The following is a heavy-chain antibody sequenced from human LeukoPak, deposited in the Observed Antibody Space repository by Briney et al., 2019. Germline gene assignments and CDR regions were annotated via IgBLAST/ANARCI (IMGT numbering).Heavy chain of an antibody. CDR1: GFTFSSYA. D-gene: IGHD5-18*01. J-gene: IGHJ4*02. V-gene: IGHV3-7*01. CDR2: INPDGNKK. CDR3: ARDLAYSRLDY. Sequence: GRSLRLSCAASGFTFSSYAMHWVRQAPGKGLEWVASINPDGNKKYSADSVKGRFTISRDNAENSLYLQMNSLRVEDTAVYYCARDLAYSRLDYWGQGMLVTVSS.